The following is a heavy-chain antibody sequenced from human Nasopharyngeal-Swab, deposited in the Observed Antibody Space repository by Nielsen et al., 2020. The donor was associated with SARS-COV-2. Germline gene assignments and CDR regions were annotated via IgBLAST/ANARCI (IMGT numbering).Heavy chain of an antibody. CDR1: GFAFSDYA. Sequence: GGSLRLSCAASGFAFSDYAMSWVRQAPGKGLEWVSGIYSGGRTYYADSVQGRFTISRDNSKNTLDLQMNSLRVEDTAVYYCARGDSFWGQGTTVTVSS. CDR2: IYSGGRT. CDR3: ARGDSF. D-gene: IGHD2-21*01. V-gene: IGHV3-53*01. J-gene: IGHJ6*02.